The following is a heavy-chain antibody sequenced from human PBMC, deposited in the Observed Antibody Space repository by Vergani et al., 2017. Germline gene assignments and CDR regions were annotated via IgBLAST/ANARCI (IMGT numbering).Heavy chain of an antibody. CDR1: GYTFTSYD. CDR2: INPNSGGT. J-gene: IGHJ6*03. CDR3: ARADQLLLSYMDV. Sequence: QVQLVQSGAEVKKPGASVKVSCKASGYTFTSYDINWVRQAPGQGLEWMGWINPNSGGTNYAQKFQGRVTMTRDTSISTAYMELSRLRSDDTAVYYCARADQLLLSYMDVWGKGTTVTVSS. D-gene: IGHD2-2*01. V-gene: IGHV1-2*02.